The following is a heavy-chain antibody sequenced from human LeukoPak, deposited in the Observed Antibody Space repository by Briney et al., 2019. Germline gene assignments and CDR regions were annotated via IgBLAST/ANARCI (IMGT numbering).Heavy chain of an antibody. J-gene: IGHJ5*02. CDR2: IYYSGST. CDR3: ARGRRDGYRNRNWFDP. V-gene: IGHV4-59*01. CDR1: GGSISSYY. D-gene: IGHD5-24*01. Sequence: SETLSLTCTVSGGSISSYYGSWIQQPPGKGLEWIGYIYYSGSTNYNPSLKSRVTISVDTSKNQFSLKLSSVTAADTAVYYCARGRRDGYRNRNWFDPWGQGTLVTVSS.